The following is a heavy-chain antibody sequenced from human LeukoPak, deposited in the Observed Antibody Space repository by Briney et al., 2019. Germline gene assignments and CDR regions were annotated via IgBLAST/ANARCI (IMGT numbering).Heavy chain of an antibody. D-gene: IGHD3-22*01. V-gene: IGHV5-10-1*01. CDR1: GYSFTNYG. Sequence: GESLQLSCKGSGYSFTNYGISWVRQMPGKGLEWMGRIDPSDSYSNYGPSFQGHVTISADRSISTAYLQWRSLKASDTAMYYCARHLDYYDKRDYWGQGTLVTVAS. CDR2: IDPSDSYS. CDR3: ARHLDYYDKRDY. J-gene: IGHJ4*02.